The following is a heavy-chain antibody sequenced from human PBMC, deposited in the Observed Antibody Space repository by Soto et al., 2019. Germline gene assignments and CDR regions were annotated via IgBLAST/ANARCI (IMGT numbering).Heavy chain of an antibody. CDR2: ISAYNGNT. D-gene: IGHD2-8*01. CDR1: GYTFTSYG. CDR3: ARGPYPRVYAANLYYMDV. Sequence: ASVKVSCKASGYTFTSYGISWVRQAPGQGLEWMGWISAYNGNTNYAQKLQGRVTMTTDTSTSTAYMELRGLRSDDTAVYYCARGPYPRVYAANLYYMDVWGKGTTVTVSS. V-gene: IGHV1-18*01. J-gene: IGHJ6*03.